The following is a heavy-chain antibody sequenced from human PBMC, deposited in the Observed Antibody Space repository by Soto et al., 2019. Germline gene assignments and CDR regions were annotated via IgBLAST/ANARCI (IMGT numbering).Heavy chain of an antibody. D-gene: IGHD3-3*01. CDR1: GFTFSSYG. CDR3: AREGTIFGVFSYYYGMAV. V-gene: IGHV3-33*01. CDR2: IWYDGSNK. Sequence: TGGPLRLSCAASGFTFSSYGMHWVRQAPDKGLEWVAVIWYDGSNKYYADSVKGRFTISRDNSKNTLYLQMNSLRAEDTAVYYYAREGTIFGVFSYYYGMAVWGQGTTVTVSS. J-gene: IGHJ6*02.